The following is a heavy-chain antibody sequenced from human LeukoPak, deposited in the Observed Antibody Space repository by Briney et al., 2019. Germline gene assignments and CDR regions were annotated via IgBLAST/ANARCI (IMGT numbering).Heavy chain of an antibody. CDR3: ARVGSGATREDAFDI. Sequence: GGSLXLSCAASGFSFSTXSMXXXRQAPGKGLXXXXXXXSNGGHIYYXDSMKGXXXXSXDNAKNSLYLQMNSMRAEXTAVYYCARVGSGATREDAFDIWGQGTMVTVSS. J-gene: IGHJ3*02. CDR2: XXSNGGHI. D-gene: IGHD1-26*01. CDR1: GFSFSTXS. V-gene: IGHV3-21*01.